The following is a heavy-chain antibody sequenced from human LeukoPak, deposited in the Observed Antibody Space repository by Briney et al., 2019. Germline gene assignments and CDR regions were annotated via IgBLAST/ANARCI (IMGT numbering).Heavy chain of an antibody. V-gene: IGHV4-39*01. D-gene: IGHD6-19*01. CDR1: RGSISSSGYY. CDR3: ARQGGSGSCTD. CDR2: IYSSGST. Sequence: SETLSLTCTVSRGSISSSGYYWGWIRQPPGKGLEWIGNIYSSGSTYYNPSLESRVTVSVDTSKNQFSLRLSSVTAADTAVYYCARQGGSGSCTDWGQGTLVTVSS. J-gene: IGHJ4*02.